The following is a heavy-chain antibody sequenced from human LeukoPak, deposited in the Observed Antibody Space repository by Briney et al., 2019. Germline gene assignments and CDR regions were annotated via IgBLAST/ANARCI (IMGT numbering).Heavy chain of an antibody. CDR1: GFIFTNAW. CDR2: IKSNPTGGTS. J-gene: IGHJ4*01. V-gene: IGHV3-15*07. CDR3: TTHSVTVIGTHF. D-gene: IGHD3-10*01. Sequence: GGSLRLSCVASGFIFTNAWMTWVRQSPGMGLEWVGRIKSNPTGGTSDYAAPVKGRFIISRDDSKNTLYLQMSSLKPEDAAMYYCTTHSVTVIGTHFWGQGALVTVSS.